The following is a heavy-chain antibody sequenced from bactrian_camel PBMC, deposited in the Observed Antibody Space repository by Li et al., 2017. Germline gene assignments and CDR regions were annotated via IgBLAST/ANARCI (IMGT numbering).Heavy chain of an antibody. D-gene: IGHD1*01. Sequence: HVQLVESGGRSVEVGGSLRLSCAASGYTFNTYSWFRQAPGKEREGVATIDSDRITNYADSVKGRFTISKDSAKNTLYLQMNSLKPEDTAMYYCAALRGGCGGWMNGMDYWGKGTQVTVS. CDR2: IDSDRIT. V-gene: IGHV3S57*01. J-gene: IGHJ7*01. CDR1: GYTFNTY.